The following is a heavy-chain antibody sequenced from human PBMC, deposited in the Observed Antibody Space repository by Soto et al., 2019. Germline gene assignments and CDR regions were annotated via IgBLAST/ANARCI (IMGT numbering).Heavy chain of an antibody. J-gene: IGHJ4*02. Sequence: QITLKESGPTLVKPTQTLTLTCTFSGFSLSTSGVGVGWIRQPPGKALEWLALIYWDDDKRYSPSLKSRLTTTKDTSKNQVLLTMTNMDPVDTATYYCAHVYGGYDNFDYWGQGTLVTVSS. CDR2: IYWDDDK. V-gene: IGHV2-5*02. CDR3: AHVYGGYDNFDY. CDR1: GFSLSTSGVG. D-gene: IGHD5-12*01.